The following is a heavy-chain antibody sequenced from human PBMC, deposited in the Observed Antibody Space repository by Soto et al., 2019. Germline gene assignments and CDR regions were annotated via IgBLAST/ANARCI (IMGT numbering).Heavy chain of an antibody. CDR3: ARVNVTLDL. CDR1: GGSINTYNLF. CDR2: IHYGGNA. V-gene: IGHV4-39*01. D-gene: IGHD2-21*02. Sequence: QLQLQESGPGLVGPSETLSLTCTVSGGSINTYNLFWAWVRQPPGKGLEWIASIHYGGNAYYSPSLTTRAPISRDTSKNRVSLELPSVTAADTAVYFCARVNVTLDLWGQGTLVTVSS. J-gene: IGHJ4*02.